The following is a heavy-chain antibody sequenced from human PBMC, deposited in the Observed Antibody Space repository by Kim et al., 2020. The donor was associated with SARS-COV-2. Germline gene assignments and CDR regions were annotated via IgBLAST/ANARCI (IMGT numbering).Heavy chain of an antibody. CDR2: LSGRGGNT. D-gene: IGHD3-22*01. V-gene: IGHV3-23*01. Sequence: GGSLRLSCAASGFTFSSYAMTWVRQSPGKGLEWVSALSGRGGNTYYADSVKGRFTISRDNSKHTLYLQMNGLRAEDTALYYCAKAPYYYDSMTENSDCYFDLWGRGTLVTVSS. J-gene: IGHJ2*01. CDR1: GFTFSSYA. CDR3: AKAPYYYDSMTENSDCYFDL.